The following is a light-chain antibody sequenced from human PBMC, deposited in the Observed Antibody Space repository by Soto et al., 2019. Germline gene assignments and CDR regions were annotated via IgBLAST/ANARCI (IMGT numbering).Light chain of an antibody. V-gene: IGLV2-23*01. J-gene: IGLJ1*01. CDR3: CSYGGRSPYV. Sequence: QSVVAQAASVSGSPGQPITISCTGKSGDVGRYSLVSWYQQHPGQAPKLIIYEGTKRPSGVSNRFSGSKSANTASLTISGLQPEDEADYFFCSYGGRSPYVFGSGTKVTVL. CDR2: EGT. CDR1: SGDVGRYSL.